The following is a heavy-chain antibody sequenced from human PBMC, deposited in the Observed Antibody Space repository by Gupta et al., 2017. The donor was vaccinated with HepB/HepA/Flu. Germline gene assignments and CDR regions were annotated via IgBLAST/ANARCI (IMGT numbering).Heavy chain of an antibody. CDR1: GFTFANYA. CDR3: AKDRSMMGFSYGNFEF. Sequence: EVQLVESGGGVVQPGGSLRLSCAASGFTFANYAMHWVRQAPGRGLEWFSLISGDDRDIYYADSGKGRFPISRDNSKNSLYLQMSSLRSEDTAFYYCAKDRSMMGFSYGNFEFWGQGTLVTVSS. CDR2: ISGDDRDI. J-gene: IGHJ4*02. V-gene: IGHV3-43*02. D-gene: IGHD1-26*01.